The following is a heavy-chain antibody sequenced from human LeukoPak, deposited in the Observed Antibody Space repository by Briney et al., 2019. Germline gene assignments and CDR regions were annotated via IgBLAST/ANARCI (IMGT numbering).Heavy chain of an antibody. CDR2: IYYSGST. V-gene: IGHV4-39*07. D-gene: IGHD1-26*01. CDR3: ARDRYSGSGVFDY. CDR1: DGSISSSSYY. J-gene: IGHJ4*02. Sequence: SETLSLTCTVSDGSISSSSYYWGWIRQPPGKGLEWIGTIYYSGSTYYNPSLKSRLTISLDTSNNQFSLKLSSVTAADTAVYYCARDRYSGSGVFDYWGQGTLVTVSS.